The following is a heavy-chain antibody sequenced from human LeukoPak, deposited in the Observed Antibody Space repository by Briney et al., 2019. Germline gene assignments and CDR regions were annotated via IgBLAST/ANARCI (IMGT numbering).Heavy chain of an antibody. D-gene: IGHD6-19*01. CDR2: INHSGST. J-gene: IGHJ5*02. CDR3: ARGGDSSGWYH. V-gene: IGHV4-34*01. Sequence: PSETLSLTCAVHGGSFSGYYWSWIRQPPGKGLEWIGEINHSGSTNYNPSLKSRVTISVDTSKNQFSLKLSSVTAADTAVYYCARGGDSSGWYHWGQGTLVTVSS. CDR1: GGSFSGYY.